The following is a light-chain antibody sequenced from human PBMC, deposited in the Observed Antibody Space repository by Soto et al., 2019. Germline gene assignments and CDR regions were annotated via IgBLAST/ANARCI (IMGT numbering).Light chain of an antibody. CDR3: QQYNSALSRT. V-gene: IGKV1-27*01. CDR2: AAS. CDR1: QGIANY. Sequence: DIQMTQSPSSLSASVGDRVTITCRASQGIANYLAWYQQKPGKVPKLLIYAASTLHSGVPSRFSGSGFGTDCTLTISSLQPEDVATYYCQQYNSALSRTFGQGTKVEIK. J-gene: IGKJ1*01.